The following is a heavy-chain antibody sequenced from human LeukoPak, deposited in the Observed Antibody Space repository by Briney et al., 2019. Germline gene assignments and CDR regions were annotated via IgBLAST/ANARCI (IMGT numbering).Heavy chain of an antibody. CDR3: ARDLSSSWYNFGY. CDR1: GFTFDDYG. V-gene: IGHV3-20*04. J-gene: IGHJ4*02. Sequence: GGSLRLSCADSGFTFDDYGMSWVRQAPGKGLEWVSGINWDGGTTFYADSVKGRFTISRDNAKNTLYLQMSSLRAEDTALYYCARDLSSSWYNFGYWGQGTLVTVSS. CDR2: INWDGGTT. D-gene: IGHD6-13*01.